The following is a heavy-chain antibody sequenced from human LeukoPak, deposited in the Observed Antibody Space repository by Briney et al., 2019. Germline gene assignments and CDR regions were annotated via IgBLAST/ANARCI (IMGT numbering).Heavy chain of an antibody. Sequence: NPSQTLSLTCTVSGGSISSGDYYWSWIRQPPGKGLEWIGYIYYSGSTYYNPSLKSRVTISVDTSKNQFSLKLSSVTAADTAVYYCASTMLSGGSCYFDYWGQGTLVTVSS. V-gene: IGHV4-30-4*01. CDR3: ASTMLSGGSCYFDY. CDR1: GGSISSGDYY. CDR2: IYYSGST. D-gene: IGHD2-15*01. J-gene: IGHJ4*02.